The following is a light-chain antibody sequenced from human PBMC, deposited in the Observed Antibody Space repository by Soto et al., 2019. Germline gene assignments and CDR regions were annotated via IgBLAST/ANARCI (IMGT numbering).Light chain of an antibody. Sequence: IVLTQSPGTLSLSPGDRATLSCRASQSVTSNYLAWYQQKPGQPPRLLIYVASSRATGIPDRFSGSGSGTEFTLTISSLQSEDFAVYYCQRYGGFGQGTKVDIK. CDR1: QSVTSNY. CDR3: QRYGG. V-gene: IGKV3-20*01. CDR2: VAS. J-gene: IGKJ1*01.